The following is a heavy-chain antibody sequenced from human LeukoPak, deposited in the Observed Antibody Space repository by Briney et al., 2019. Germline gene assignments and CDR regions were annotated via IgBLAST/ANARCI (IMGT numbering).Heavy chain of an antibody. CDR3: AREGAGAFDY. CDR1: GFTFSSYI. Sequence: PGGPLRLTCAASGFTFSSYIMHWVRQAPGKGLEWVAVISYDGSNKYYPDSVNGRFTISRDNSKITLYLQMNSLRAEDMAVYYCAREGAGAFDYWGQGTLVTVSS. D-gene: IGHD1-26*01. CDR2: ISYDGSNK. V-gene: IGHV3-30-3*01. J-gene: IGHJ4*02.